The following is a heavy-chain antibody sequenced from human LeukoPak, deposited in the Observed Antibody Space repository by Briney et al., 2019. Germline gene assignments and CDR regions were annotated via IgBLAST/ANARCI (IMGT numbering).Heavy chain of an antibody. J-gene: IGHJ4*02. CDR2: INHSGST. CDR3: ARDVFIVATITSSGD. CDR1: GGSFSGYY. V-gene: IGHV4-34*01. Sequence: SETLSLTCAVYGGSFSGYYWSWIRQPPGKGLEWIGEINHSGSTSYNPSLKSRVTISVDTSKNQFSLKLSSVTAADTAVYYCARDVFIVATITSSGDWGQGTLVTVSS. D-gene: IGHD5-12*01.